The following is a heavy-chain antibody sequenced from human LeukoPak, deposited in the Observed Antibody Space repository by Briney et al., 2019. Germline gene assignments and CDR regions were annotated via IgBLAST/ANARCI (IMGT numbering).Heavy chain of an antibody. Sequence: GGSLRLSCAASGFTFDDYAMHWVRQAPGKALEWVSLISGDGGSTYYADSVKGRFTISRDNAKNSLYLQMNSLRAEDTAVYYCAREWTLTYWGQGTLVTVSS. J-gene: IGHJ4*02. CDR3: AREWTLTY. CDR1: GFTFDDYA. V-gene: IGHV3-43*02. D-gene: IGHD3/OR15-3a*01. CDR2: ISGDGGST.